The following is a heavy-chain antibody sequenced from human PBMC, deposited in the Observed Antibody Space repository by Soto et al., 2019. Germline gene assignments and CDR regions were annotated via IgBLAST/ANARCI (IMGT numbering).Heavy chain of an antibody. V-gene: IGHV4-59*08. CDR2: IYNGGRT. CDR3: ARQTVTTGNDAFDI. CDR1: GGSISDHY. D-gene: IGHD3-10*01. J-gene: IGHJ3*02. Sequence: SETLSLTCTVSGGSISDHYYMWIRQSPGKGLEYIGYIYNGGRTDYNPSLKSRVIISVDRSKNQFSLKLSSVTAADTAVYYCARQTVTTGNDAFDILGHGTMVT.